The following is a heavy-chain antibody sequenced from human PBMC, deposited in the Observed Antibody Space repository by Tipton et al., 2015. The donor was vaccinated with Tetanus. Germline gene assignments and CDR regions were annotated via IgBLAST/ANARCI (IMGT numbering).Heavy chain of an antibody. D-gene: IGHD1-14*01. CDR2: INHSGST. J-gene: IGHJ5*02. V-gene: IGHV4-34*01. CDR3: ARDPSRKNWFDP. CDR1: GGSFSGYY. Sequence: TLSLTCAVYGGSFSGYYWSWIRQPPGKGLEWIGEINHSGSTNYNPSLKSRVTISVDTSKNQFSLKLSSVTAADTAVYYCARDPSRKNWFDPWGQGTLVTVSS.